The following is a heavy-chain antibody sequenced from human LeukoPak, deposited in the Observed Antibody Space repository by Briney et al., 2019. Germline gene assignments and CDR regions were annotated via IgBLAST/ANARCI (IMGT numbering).Heavy chain of an antibody. CDR2: ISGSGGST. D-gene: IGHD3-3*01. J-gene: IGHJ4*02. CDR3: TTENYDFWSAFGY. CDR1: GFTFSSYA. Sequence: PGGSLRLSCAASGFTFSSYAMSWVRQAPGKGLEWVSAISGSGGSTYYADSVKGRFTISRDNSKNTLYLQMNSLRAEDTAVYYCTTENYDFWSAFGYWGLGTFVTVSS. V-gene: IGHV3-23*01.